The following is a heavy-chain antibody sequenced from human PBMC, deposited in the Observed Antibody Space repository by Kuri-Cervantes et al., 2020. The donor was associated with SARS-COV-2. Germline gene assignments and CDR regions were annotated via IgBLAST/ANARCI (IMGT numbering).Heavy chain of an antibody. CDR2: IYYSGST. CDR1: GGSISSYY. Sequence: SETLSLTCTVSGGSISSYYWSWIRQPPGKGLEWIGYIYYSGSTNYNPSLKSRVTISVDTSKNQFSLKLSSVTAADTAVYYCARDPRTLVHYYYYGMDVWGQGTTVTVSS. V-gene: IGHV4-59*12. D-gene: IGHD2-8*02. CDR3: ARDPRTLVHYYYYGMDV. J-gene: IGHJ6*02.